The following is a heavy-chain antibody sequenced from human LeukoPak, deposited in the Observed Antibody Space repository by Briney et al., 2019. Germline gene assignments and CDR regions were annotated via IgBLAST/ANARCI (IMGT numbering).Heavy chain of an antibody. J-gene: IGHJ4*02. V-gene: IGHV4-59*01. Sequence: SETLSLTCTVSGGSISSYYWSWIRQPPGKGLEWIGYVYYTGSTNYNPSLKSRVTISVDTSKNQFSLKLSSVTAADTAVYYCARFTAVAGNCDYWGQGTLVTVSS. D-gene: IGHD6-19*01. CDR3: ARFTAVAGNCDY. CDR2: VYYTGST. CDR1: GGSISSYY.